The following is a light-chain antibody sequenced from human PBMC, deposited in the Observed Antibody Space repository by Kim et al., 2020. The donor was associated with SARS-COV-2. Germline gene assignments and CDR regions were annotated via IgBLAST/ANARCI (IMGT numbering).Light chain of an antibody. Sequence: SVSPGQTASSTCSGDKLGDKYGCWYQQKPGQYRVLVSYQDNKRPSGIPERFSGSNAGNTATLTISGTQAMDEADYYCQAWDSRTGVFGGGTQLTVL. CDR3: QAWDSRTGV. CDR2: QDN. CDR1: KLGDKY. V-gene: IGLV3-1*01. J-gene: IGLJ3*02.